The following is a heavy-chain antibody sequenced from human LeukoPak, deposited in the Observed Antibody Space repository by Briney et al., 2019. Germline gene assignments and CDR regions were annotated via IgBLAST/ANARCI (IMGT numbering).Heavy chain of an antibody. V-gene: IGHV3-33*01. CDR2: LGHDGSNE. CDR3: ARGVWCTDGSCYRTFDY. Sequence: GGSLRLSCAASGFAFSTYGMHWVRQAPGKGPEWVAGLGHDGSNECYADSVKGRFTTSRDNSKNTLYLQMNSLRAEDTAVYYCARGVWCTDGSCYRTFDYWGQGTLVTVSS. D-gene: IGHD2-15*01. J-gene: IGHJ4*02. CDR1: GFAFSTYG.